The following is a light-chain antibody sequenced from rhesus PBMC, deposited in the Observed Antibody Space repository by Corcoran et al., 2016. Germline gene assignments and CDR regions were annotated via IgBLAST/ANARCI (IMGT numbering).Light chain of an antibody. V-gene: IGKV3-24*04. J-gene: IGKJ1*01. CDR1: QSVGSY. Sequence: ETVVTQSPATLSLSPGERATLSCRASQSVGSYLAVYQQKPGQAPRPLIYGASSRATGIPDRVRCSGSGTDFTLTISSLEPEDVGVYYCQQSSNLWTFGQGTKVEIK. CDR2: GAS. CDR3: QQSSNLWT.